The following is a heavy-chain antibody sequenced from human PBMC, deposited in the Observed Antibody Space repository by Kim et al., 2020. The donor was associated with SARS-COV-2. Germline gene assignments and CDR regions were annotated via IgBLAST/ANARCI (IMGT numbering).Heavy chain of an antibody. V-gene: IGHV6-1*01. Sequence: YAVSVKSRITINPDTSKNQFSLQLNSVTPEDTAVYYCAREFSGYSSGFDYWGQGTLVTVSS. J-gene: IGHJ4*02. CDR3: AREFSGYSSGFDY. D-gene: IGHD6-19*01.